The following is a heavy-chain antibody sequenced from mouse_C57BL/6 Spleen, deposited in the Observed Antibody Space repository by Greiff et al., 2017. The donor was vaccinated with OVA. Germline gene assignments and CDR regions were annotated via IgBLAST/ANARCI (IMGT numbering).Heavy chain of an antibody. D-gene: IGHD1-1*01. J-gene: IGHJ2*01. CDR3: ARGGTTVFDY. CDR2: IYPGDGDT. CDR1: GYAFSSYW. V-gene: IGHV1-80*01. Sequence: QVQLQQSGAELVKPGASVKISCKASGYAFSSYWMNWVKQRPGKGLEWIGQIYPGDGDTNYNGKFKGKATLTADKSSSTAYMQLSSQTSEDAAVYFCARGGTTVFDYWGQGTTLTVSS.